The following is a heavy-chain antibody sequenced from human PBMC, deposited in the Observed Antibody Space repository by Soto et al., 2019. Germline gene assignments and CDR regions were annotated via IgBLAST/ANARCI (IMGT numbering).Heavy chain of an antibody. V-gene: IGHV3-21*01. Sequence: GGSLRLSCAASGFTFSSYSMNWVRQAPGKGLEWVSSISSSSSYIYYADSVKGRFTISRDNAKNSLYLQMNSLRAEDTAVYYCAQDGSGSYYSPKKFDYWGQGTLVTVSS. CDR1: GFTFSSYS. CDR3: AQDGSGSYYSPKKFDY. D-gene: IGHD3-10*01. CDR2: ISSSSSYI. J-gene: IGHJ4*02.